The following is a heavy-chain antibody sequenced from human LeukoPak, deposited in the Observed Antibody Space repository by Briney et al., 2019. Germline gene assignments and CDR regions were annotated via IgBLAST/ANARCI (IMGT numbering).Heavy chain of an antibody. CDR3: ARGVYIAAAQYGY. CDR1: GGSMSSYY. CDR2: IYYSGTT. Sequence: SETLSLTCTVSGGSMSSYYWSWIRQPAGKGLEWIGYIYYSGTTNYNPSLKSRVTISVDTSKNQFSLKLRSVTAADTAVYYCARGVYIAAAQYGYWGRGTLVTVSS. D-gene: IGHD6-13*01. V-gene: IGHV4-59*01. J-gene: IGHJ4*02.